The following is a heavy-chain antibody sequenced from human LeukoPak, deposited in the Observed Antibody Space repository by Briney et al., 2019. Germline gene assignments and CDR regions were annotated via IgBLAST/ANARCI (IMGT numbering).Heavy chain of an antibody. V-gene: IGHV4-61*02. J-gene: IGHJ5*02. CDR2: IYTSGST. D-gene: IGHD3-10*01. CDR1: GGSISSGSYY. Sequence: PSETLSLTCTVSGGSISSGSYYWSWIRQPAGKGLEWIGRIYTSGSTTYNPSLKSRLTISIDTSKNQFSLKLSSVTAADTAVYYCARDSGTTGEVKFVPWGQGTLVTVSS. CDR3: ARDSGTTGEVKFVP.